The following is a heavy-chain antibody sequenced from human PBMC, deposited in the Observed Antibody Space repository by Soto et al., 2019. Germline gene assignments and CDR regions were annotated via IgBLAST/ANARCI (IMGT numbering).Heavy chain of an antibody. CDR3: ARGAPYCSGGSCYSGAFDI. D-gene: IGHD2-15*01. CDR1: VGSMSSFGYS. J-gene: IGHJ3*02. CDR2: IYHSVST. V-gene: IGHV4-30-2*01. Sequence: PAETRSLTCSFSVGSMSSFGYSWRGVHQPPWRGLELIGYIYHSVSTYYNPSLKSRVTISVDRSKNQFSLKLSSVTAADTAVYYCARGAPYCSGGSCYSGAFDIWGQGTMVTVSS.